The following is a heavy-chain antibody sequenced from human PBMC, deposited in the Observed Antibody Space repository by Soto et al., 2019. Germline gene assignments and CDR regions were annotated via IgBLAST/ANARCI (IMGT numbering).Heavy chain of an antibody. Sequence: ASVKVSCKASGGTFSSYAISWVRQAPGQGLEWMGGIIPIFGTANYAQKFQGRVTITADESTSTAYMELSSLRSEDTAVYYCARDNSYGYPWFDPWGQGTLVTVSS. D-gene: IGHD5-18*01. CDR1: GGTFSSYA. CDR2: IIPIFGTA. J-gene: IGHJ5*02. CDR3: ARDNSYGYPWFDP. V-gene: IGHV1-69*13.